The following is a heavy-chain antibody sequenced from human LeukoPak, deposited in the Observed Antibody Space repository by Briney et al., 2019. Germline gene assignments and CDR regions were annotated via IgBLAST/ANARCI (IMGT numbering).Heavy chain of an antibody. V-gene: IGHV3-74*01. Sequence: PGGSLRLSCFASGFTFTNYWMHWLRQAPGKGRVWVARMNSDASSTRYADTVTGRFSTSRDNAKKTLYLQMNSLRAEDTAVYYGARGPVYGGPLRGQGTLVTVSP. J-gene: IGHJ4*02. CDR3: ARGPVYGGPL. CDR1: GFTFTNYW. CDR2: MNSDASST. D-gene: IGHD4-23*01.